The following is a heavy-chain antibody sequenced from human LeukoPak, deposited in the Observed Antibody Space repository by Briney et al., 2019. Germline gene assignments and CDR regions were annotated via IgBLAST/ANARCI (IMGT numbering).Heavy chain of an antibody. J-gene: IGHJ3*02. Sequence: ASVKVSCKASGYTFTSYGISWVRQAPGQGLEWMGWISAYNGNTNYEQKFQGRVTMTTDTSTSTAYMELRSLRSDDTAVYYCAREGMATITRDAFDIWGQGTMVTVSS. V-gene: IGHV1-18*01. CDR3: AREGMATITRDAFDI. D-gene: IGHD5-24*01. CDR2: ISAYNGNT. CDR1: GYTFTSYG.